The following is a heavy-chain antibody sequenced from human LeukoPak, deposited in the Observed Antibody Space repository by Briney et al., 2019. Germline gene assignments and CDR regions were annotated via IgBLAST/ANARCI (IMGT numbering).Heavy chain of an antibody. J-gene: IGHJ3*02. D-gene: IGHD3-10*01. CDR2: IYYSGST. CDR1: GGSISSYY. CDR3: ARERVRGVHDAFDI. V-gene: IGHV4-59*01. Sequence: PSETLSLTCTVPGGSISSYYWSWIRQPPGKGLGWIGYIYYSGSTNYNPSRKSRVTISVDTSKNQFSLKLSSVTAADTAVYYCARERVRGVHDAFDIWGQGTMVTVSS.